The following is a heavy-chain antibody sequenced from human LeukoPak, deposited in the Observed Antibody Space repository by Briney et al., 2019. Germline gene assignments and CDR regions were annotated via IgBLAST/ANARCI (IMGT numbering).Heavy chain of an antibody. CDR2: ISGSGGST. Sequence: PGGSLRLSCAASGFTFSSYAMSWVRQAPGKGLEWVSAISGSGGSTYYADSVKGRFTISRDNSKNTLYLQMNSLRAEDTAVYYCARDSSGWYGLFDYWGQGTLVTVSS. CDR3: ARDSSGWYGLFDY. CDR1: GFTFSSYA. D-gene: IGHD6-19*01. J-gene: IGHJ4*02. V-gene: IGHV3-23*01.